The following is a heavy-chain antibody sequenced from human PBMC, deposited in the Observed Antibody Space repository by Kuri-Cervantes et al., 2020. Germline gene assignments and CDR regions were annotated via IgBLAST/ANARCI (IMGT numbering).Heavy chain of an antibody. V-gene: IGHV3-30*12. Sequence: GSSPRLSCAASGFTFSSYGMHWVRQAPGKGLEWVAVISYDGSNKYYADSVKGRFTISRDNSKNTLYLQMNSLRSEDTAVYYCAKDYGSGSYLSDYWGQGTLVTVSS. CDR1: GFTFSSYG. CDR3: AKDYGSGSYLSDY. CDR2: ISYDGSNK. J-gene: IGHJ4*02. D-gene: IGHD3-10*01.